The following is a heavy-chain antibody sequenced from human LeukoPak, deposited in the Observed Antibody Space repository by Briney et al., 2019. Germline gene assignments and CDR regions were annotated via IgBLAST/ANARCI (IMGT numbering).Heavy chain of an antibody. J-gene: IGHJ4*02. CDR2: MNPNSGNT. V-gene: IGHV1-8*02. D-gene: IGHD3-10*01. Sequence: ASVKVSCKASGYTFTSYAMHWVRQAPGQRLEWMGWMNPNSGNTGYVQKFQGRVTMTRNTSISTAYMELSSLRSEDTAVYYCARGVRFGELLDYWGQGTLVTVSS. CDR3: ARGVRFGELLDY. CDR1: GYTFTSYA.